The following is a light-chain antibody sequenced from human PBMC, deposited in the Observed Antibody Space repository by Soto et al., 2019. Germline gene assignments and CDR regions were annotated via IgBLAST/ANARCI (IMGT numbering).Light chain of an antibody. CDR2: GAS. CDR1: QSVSSN. CDR3: QQYNNWPPYT. V-gene: IGKV3-15*01. J-gene: IGKJ2*01. Sequence: EIVMTQSPATLSVSPGERATLSCRASQSVSSNLAWYQQKPGQVPRLLIYGASTRATGLPARFSGSGSGTEFTLTISSLQSEDFAVYYCQQYNNWPPYTFGQGTKLEIK.